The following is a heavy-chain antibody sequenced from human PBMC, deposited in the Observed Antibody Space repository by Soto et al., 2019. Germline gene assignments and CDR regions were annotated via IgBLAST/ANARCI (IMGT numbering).Heavy chain of an antibody. V-gene: IGHV4-59*01. CDR3: ARAHAPTLPFDY. Sequence: LSLTCTVSGGSIRNVYWSWIRQSPGKRLEWIGFIFHSGNAKYNPSLKSRVTISVDTSKNQFSLSLDSVTAADTAVYFCARAHAPTLPFDYWGQGTLVTVSS. J-gene: IGHJ4*01. CDR1: GGSIRNVY. CDR2: IFHSGNA. D-gene: IGHD2-15*01.